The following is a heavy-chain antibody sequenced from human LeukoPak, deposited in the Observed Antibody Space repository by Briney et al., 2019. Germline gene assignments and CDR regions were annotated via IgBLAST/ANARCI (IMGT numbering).Heavy chain of an antibody. CDR2: ISYSGST. J-gene: IGHJ4*02. Sequence: PSETLSLTCTVSGGSISSYHWSWIRQPPGKGLEWIGYISYSGSTNYNPSLKSRVTISIDTSKSQFSLRLTSVTAADTAIYYCASLSHCSTSSCFDYWGRGTLVTVSS. V-gene: IGHV4-59*01. D-gene: IGHD2-2*01. CDR3: ASLSHCSTSSCFDY. CDR1: GGSISSYH.